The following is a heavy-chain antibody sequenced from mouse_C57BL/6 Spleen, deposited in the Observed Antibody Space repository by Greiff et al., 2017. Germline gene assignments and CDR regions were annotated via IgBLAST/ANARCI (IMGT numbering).Heavy chain of an antibody. V-gene: IGHV14-4*01. CDR1: GFNIKDAY. CDR2: IDPENGDT. Sequence: VQLKQSGAELVRPGASVKLSCTASGFNIKDAYMHWVKQRPEQGLEWIGWIDPENGDTEYASKFQGKATITADTSSNPAYLQLSSLTSEDTAVYYCTTSMGAYWGQGTLVTVSA. J-gene: IGHJ3*01. D-gene: IGHD1-1*02. CDR3: TTSMGAY.